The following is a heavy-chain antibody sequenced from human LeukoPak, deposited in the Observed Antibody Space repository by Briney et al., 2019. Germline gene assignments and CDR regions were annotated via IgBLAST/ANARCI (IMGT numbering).Heavy chain of an antibody. CDR1: GFTFSSYW. Sequence: QSGGSLRLSCAASGFTFSSYWMNWVRQAPGKGLEWVSHISASGTSTYYADSVKGRFTISRDSSKNTLYLQMNSLRAEDTAIYYCARKSLAARAMDQWGQGTLVTVSS. D-gene: IGHD6-25*01. CDR3: ARKSLAARAMDQ. J-gene: IGHJ4*02. CDR2: ISASGTST. V-gene: IGHV3-23*01.